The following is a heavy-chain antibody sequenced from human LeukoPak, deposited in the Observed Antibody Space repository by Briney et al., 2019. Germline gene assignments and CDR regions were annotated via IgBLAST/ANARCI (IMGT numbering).Heavy chain of an antibody. D-gene: IGHD3-22*01. V-gene: IGHV3-21*01. J-gene: IGHJ4*02. CDR2: IRSSSSYI. CDR1: GFTFSSYS. CDR3: AREPTYYYDSSGLYYFDY. Sequence: GGSLRLSCTASGFTFSSYSMNWVRQAPGKRLEWVSSIRSSSSYIYYADSVKGRFTISRDNAKNSLYLQMNSLRAEDTAVYYCAREPTYYYDSSGLYYFDYWGQGTLVTVSS.